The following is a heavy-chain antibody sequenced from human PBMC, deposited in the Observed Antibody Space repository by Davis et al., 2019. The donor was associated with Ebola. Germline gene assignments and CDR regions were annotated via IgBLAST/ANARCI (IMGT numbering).Heavy chain of an antibody. CDR3: AKDGRFLEWLLFDY. J-gene: IGHJ4*02. Sequence: GESLKISCAASGFTFSSYSMNWVRQAPGKGLEWVSYISSSSSTTYYADSVKGRFTISRDNSKNTLYLQMNSLRAEDTAVYYCAKDGRFLEWLLFDYWGQGTLVTVSS. CDR2: ISSSSSTT. CDR1: GFTFSSYS. D-gene: IGHD3-3*01. V-gene: IGHV3-48*01.